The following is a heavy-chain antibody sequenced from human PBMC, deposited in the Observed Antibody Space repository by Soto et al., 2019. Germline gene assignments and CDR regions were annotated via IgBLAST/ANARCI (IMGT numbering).Heavy chain of an antibody. J-gene: IGHJ6*02. V-gene: IGHV1-2*02. D-gene: IGHD2-15*01. CDR3: ARAGGYCSGGSCYSHYYYGMDV. CDR2: INPNSGGT. CDR1: GYTFTGYY. Sequence: VKVSCKASGYTFTGYYMHWVRQAPGQGLEWMGWINPNSGGTNYAQKFQGRVTMTRDTSISTAYMELSRLRSDDTAVYYCARAGGYCSGGSCYSHYYYGMDVWGQGTTVTVSS.